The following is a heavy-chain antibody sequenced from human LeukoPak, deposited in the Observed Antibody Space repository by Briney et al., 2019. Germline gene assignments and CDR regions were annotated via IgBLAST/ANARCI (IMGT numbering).Heavy chain of an antibody. CDR3: AKDPPPGACRFDF. Sequence: GGSLRLSCAASGFTFSNYWMSWVRQAPGKGPEWVANIGGDGSEKYYVDSVKGRFTISRDNAKNSLYLQMNSLRDEDTAVYYCAKDPPPGACRFDFWGWGNGVTVSA. J-gene: IGHJ4*02. CDR1: GFTFSNYW. V-gene: IGHV3-7*01. CDR2: IGGDGSEK.